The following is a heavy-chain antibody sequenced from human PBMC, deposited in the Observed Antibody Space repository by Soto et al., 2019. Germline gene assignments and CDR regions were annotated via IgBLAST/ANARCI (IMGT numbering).Heavy chain of an antibody. CDR2: IYYIGST. V-gene: IGHV4-59*01. CDR3: ARGVVVVPAARDDNDAIDI. CDR1: GGSISSYY. Sequence: PSETLSLTCTVSGGSISSYYWSWIRQPPGKGLEWIGYIYYIGSTNYNPSLKSRVTISVDTSKNQFSLKLSSVTAADTAVYYCARGVVVVPAARDDNDAIDIWGQGTMVTVSS. J-gene: IGHJ3*02. D-gene: IGHD2-2*01.